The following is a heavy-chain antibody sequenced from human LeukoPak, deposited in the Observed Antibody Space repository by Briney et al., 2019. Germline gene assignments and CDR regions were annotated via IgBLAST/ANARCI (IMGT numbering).Heavy chain of an antibody. CDR2: ISYDGSNK. CDR1: GFTFSSYA. J-gene: IGHJ4*02. Sequence: PGRSLRLSCAASGFTFSSYAMHWVRQAPGKGLEWVAVISYDGSNKYYADSVKGRFTISRDNSKNTLYLQMNSLRAEDTAVYYCAKDGGTYCSSTSCYEVDYWGQGTLVTVSS. CDR3: AKDGGTYCSSTSCYEVDY. D-gene: IGHD2-2*01. V-gene: IGHV3-30-3*01.